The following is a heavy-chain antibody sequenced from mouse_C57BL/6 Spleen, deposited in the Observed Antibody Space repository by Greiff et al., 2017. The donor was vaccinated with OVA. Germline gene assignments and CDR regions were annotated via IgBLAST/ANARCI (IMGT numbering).Heavy chain of an antibody. Sequence: QVQLQQSGAELVRPGTSVKVSCKASGYAFPNYLIEWVKQRPGQGLEWIGVINPGSGGTNHNEKFKGQATLTADKSSSTAYMQLSSLTSEDSAVYFCARVVSSLKAMDYWGQGTSVTVSS. D-gene: IGHD1-1*02. CDR3: ARVVSSLKAMDY. J-gene: IGHJ4*01. CDR1: GYAFPNYL. V-gene: IGHV1-54*01. CDR2: INPGSGGT.